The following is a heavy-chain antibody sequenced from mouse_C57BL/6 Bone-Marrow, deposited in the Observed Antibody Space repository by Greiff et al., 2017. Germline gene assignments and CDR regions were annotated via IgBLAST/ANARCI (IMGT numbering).Heavy chain of an antibody. V-gene: IGHV1-39*01. Sequence: VQLQQSGPELVKPGASVKISCKASGYSFTDYNMHWVQQSHGKSLEWIGVINPNDGTTSYNQKFKGKATLTVDQSSSTAYMQLHSLTSADSAVYSCARVSDCDYAMYYWGQGTSVTV. CDR2: INPNDGTT. CDR1: GYSFTDYN. CDR3: ARVSDCDYAMYY. J-gene: IGHJ4*01. D-gene: IGHD6-2*01.